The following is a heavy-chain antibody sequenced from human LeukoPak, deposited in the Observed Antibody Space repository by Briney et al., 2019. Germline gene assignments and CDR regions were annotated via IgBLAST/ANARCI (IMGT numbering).Heavy chain of an antibody. CDR1: GGSFSGYY. V-gene: IGHV4-34*01. J-gene: IGHJ4*02. D-gene: IGHD5-18*01. Sequence: SETLSLTCAVYGGSFSGYYWSWIRQPPGKGLEWIGEVTHSGSTNYNPSLKSRVTISVDTSKNQFSLKLSSVTAADTAVYYCARYPIRYSYGPGYWGQGTLVTVSS. CDR3: ARYPIRYSYGPGY. CDR2: VTHSGST.